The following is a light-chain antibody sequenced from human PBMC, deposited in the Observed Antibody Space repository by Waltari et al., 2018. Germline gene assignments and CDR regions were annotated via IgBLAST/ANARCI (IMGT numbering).Light chain of an antibody. CDR1: SSDVGGYNY. CDR2: NVS. Sequence: QSALTQPASVSGSPGPSITIPCTGPSSDVGGYNYVSCYQQHPGKAPKLTIYNVSNPPSGDSHRCSGSKTCNTASLTISRLQAEDDAYYYCSSYTSSTVVFGGGTKLTVL. V-gene: IGLV2-14*03. J-gene: IGLJ2*01. CDR3: SSYTSSTVV.